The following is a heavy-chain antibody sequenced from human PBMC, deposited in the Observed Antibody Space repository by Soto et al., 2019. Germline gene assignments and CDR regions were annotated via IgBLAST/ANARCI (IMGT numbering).Heavy chain of an antibody. D-gene: IGHD3-10*01. CDR1: GFTFSSDE. CDR3: ARETMVRGVIAAWDY. V-gene: IGHV3-48*03. CDR2: ISSSGSTI. J-gene: IGHJ4*02. Sequence: GSLRLSCASSGFTFSSDEMNWVRQAPGKGLEWVSYISSSGSTIYYADSVKGRFTISRDNAKNSLYLQMNSLRAEDTAVYYCARETMVRGVIAAWDYWGQGTLVTVSS.